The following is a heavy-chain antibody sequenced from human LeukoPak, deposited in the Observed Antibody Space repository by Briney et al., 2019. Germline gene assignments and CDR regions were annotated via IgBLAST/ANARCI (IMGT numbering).Heavy chain of an antibody. CDR1: GFTFSSYA. CDR2: ISYDGSNK. D-gene: IGHD1-26*01. J-gene: IGHJ4*02. CDR3: ARIPTSVGADSDY. V-gene: IGHV3-30*01. Sequence: GRSLRLSCAASGFTFSSYAMHWVRQAPGKGLEWVAVISYDGSNKYCADSVKGRFTISRDNSKNTLYLQMNSLRAEDTAVYYCARIPTSVGADSDYWGQGTLVTVSS.